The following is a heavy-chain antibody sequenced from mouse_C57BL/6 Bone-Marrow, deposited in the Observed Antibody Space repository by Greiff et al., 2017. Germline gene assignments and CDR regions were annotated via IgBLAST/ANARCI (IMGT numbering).Heavy chain of an antibody. CDR1: GFTFSDYG. J-gene: IGHJ2*01. CDR2: ISSGSSTI. Sequence: EVHLVESGGGLVKPGGSLKLSCAASGFTFSDYGMHWVRQAPEKGLEWVAYISSGSSTIYYADTVKGRFPISRDKAKNTLFLQMTSLRSEDTAMYCCARCPDGKFFDYWGQGTTLTVSS. D-gene: IGHD2-1*01. CDR3: ARCPDGKFFDY. V-gene: IGHV5-17*01.